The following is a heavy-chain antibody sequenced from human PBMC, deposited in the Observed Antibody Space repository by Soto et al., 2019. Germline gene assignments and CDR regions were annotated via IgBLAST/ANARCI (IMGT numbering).Heavy chain of an antibody. V-gene: IGHV3-23*01. Sequence: GGSLRLSCAASGFTFSSYAMSWVRQAPGKGLEWVSAISGSGGSTYYADSVKGRFTISRDNSKNTLYLQMNSLRAEGTAVYYCAKEWGYSSGYYGMDVWGQGTTVTVSS. J-gene: IGHJ6*02. CDR2: ISGSGGST. CDR3: AKEWGYSSGYYGMDV. CDR1: GFTFSSYA. D-gene: IGHD6-19*01.